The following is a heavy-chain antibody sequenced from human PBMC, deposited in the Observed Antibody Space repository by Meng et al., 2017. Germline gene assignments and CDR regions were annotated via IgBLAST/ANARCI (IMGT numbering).Heavy chain of an antibody. Sequence: ASVKVSCKASGYTFTSYAMQWVRQAPGQRLEWMGWINAGSGNTKYAQKFKGRVTITRDTSASTAYMELSSLRSEDTDVYYCARDRVVVDTSWFDPWGQGTPVTVSS. J-gene: IGHJ5*02. CDR3: ARDRVVVDTSWFDP. CDR1: GYTFTSYA. D-gene: IGHD1-26*01. V-gene: IGHV1-3*01. CDR2: INAGSGNT.